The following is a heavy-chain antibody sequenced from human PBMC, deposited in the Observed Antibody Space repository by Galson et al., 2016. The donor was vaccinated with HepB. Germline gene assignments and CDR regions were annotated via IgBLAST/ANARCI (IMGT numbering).Heavy chain of an antibody. Sequence: SVKVSCKASGYTFTDYYIHWVRQAPGQGLEWMGRIYPDSGGANYAERFQGRVTMTRDTSITTAYMELSRLRSDDTAVYYCARDECDTATVVLFDSWGQGTLVTVSS. CDR1: GYTFTDYY. CDR3: ARDECDTATVVLFDS. CDR2: IYPDSGGA. V-gene: IGHV1-2*02. J-gene: IGHJ4*02. D-gene: IGHD5-18*01.